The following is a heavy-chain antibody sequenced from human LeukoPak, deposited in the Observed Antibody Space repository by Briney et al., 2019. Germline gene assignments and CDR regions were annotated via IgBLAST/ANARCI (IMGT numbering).Heavy chain of an antibody. Sequence: GGSLRLSCAASGFTFSSYAMSWVRQAPGKGLEWVSAISGSGGSTYYADSVKGRFTISRDNSRTTLYLQMNSLRAEDTAVYHCAKDLPAAYFDYWGQGTLVTVSS. D-gene: IGHD2-2*01. CDR1: GFTFSSYA. CDR3: AKDLPAAYFDY. V-gene: IGHV3-23*01. J-gene: IGHJ4*02. CDR2: ISGSGGST.